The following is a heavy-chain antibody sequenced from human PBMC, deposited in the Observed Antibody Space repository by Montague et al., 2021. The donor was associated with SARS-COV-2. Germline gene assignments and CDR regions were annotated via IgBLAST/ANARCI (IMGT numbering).Heavy chain of an antibody. D-gene: IGHD3-22*01. CDR3: ARDPGYYYDSSGLIDY. CDR2: ISSSSSYI. Sequence: SLRLSCAASGFTFSSYSMNWVRQAPGKGLEWVSSISSSSSYIYYADSVKGRFTIPRDNAKNSLYLQMNSLRAEDTAVYYCARDPGYYYDSSGLIDYWGQGTLVTVSS. CDR1: GFTFSSYS. V-gene: IGHV3-21*01. J-gene: IGHJ4*02.